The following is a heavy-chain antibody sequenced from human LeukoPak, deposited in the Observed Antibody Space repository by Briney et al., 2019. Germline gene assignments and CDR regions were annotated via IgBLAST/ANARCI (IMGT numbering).Heavy chain of an antibody. CDR3: ARGRRQLWSKGFDY. CDR1: GGSFSGYY. Sequence: SETLSLTCAVYGGSFSGYYWSWIRRPPGKGLEWIGEINHSGSTNYNPSLKSRVTISVDTSKNQFSLKLSSVTAADTAVYYCARGRRQLWSKGFDYWGQGTLVTVSS. J-gene: IGHJ4*02. CDR2: INHSGST. V-gene: IGHV4-34*01. D-gene: IGHD5-18*01.